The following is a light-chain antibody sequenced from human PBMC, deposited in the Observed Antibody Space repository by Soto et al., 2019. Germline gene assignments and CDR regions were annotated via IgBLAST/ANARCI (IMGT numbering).Light chain of an antibody. J-gene: IGLJ2*01. CDR2: EVS. CDR3: SSYTSSSTVV. V-gene: IGLV2-14*01. CDR1: SSDVGGYNY. Sequence: QSALTQPASVSGSPGQSSTISCTGTSSDVGGYNYVSWYQQHPGKAPKLMIYEVSHRPSGVSNRFSGSKSGNTASLTISGLQAEDEADYYCSSYTSSSTVVFGGGTKVTVL.